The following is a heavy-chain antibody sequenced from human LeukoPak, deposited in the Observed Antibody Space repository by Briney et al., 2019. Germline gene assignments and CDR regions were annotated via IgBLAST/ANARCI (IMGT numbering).Heavy chain of an antibody. CDR3: ARGPTTVTRAFDY. Sequence: SETLSLTCTVSGGSISSSSYYWGWIRQPPGKGLEWIGSIYYSGSTYYNPSLKSRVTISVDTSKNQFSLKLSSVTAADTAVYYCARGPTTVTRAFDYWGQGSLVTVSS. D-gene: IGHD4-17*01. V-gene: IGHV4-39*01. J-gene: IGHJ4*02. CDR2: IYYSGST. CDR1: GGSISSSSYY.